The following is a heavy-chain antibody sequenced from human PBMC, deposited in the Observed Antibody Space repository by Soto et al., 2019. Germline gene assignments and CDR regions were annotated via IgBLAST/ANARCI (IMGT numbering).Heavy chain of an antibody. V-gene: IGHV3-53*04. CDR1: GFTVSSNY. CDR2: IYSGGST. D-gene: IGHD2-15*01. Sequence: PGGSLRLSCAASGFTVSSNYMSWVRQAPGKGLEWVSVIYSGGSTYYADSVKGRFTISRHNSKNTLYLQMNSLRAEDTAVYYCAQRIRYCSGGSCSRNDYWGQGTLVTVSS. CDR3: AQRIRYCSGGSCSRNDY. J-gene: IGHJ4*02.